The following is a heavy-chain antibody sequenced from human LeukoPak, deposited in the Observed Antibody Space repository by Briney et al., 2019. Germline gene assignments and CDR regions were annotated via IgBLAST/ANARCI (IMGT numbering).Heavy chain of an antibody. CDR2: FDPEDGET. CDR1: GYTLTELS. J-gene: IGHJ5*02. V-gene: IGHV1-24*01. CDR3: ATLHRKLAGGYNWFDP. Sequence: ASVKVSCKVSGYTLTELSMHWVRQAPGKGLEWMAGFDPEDGETIYAQKFQGRVTMTEDTSTDTAYMELSSLRSEDTAVYYCATLHRKLAGGYNWFDPWGQGTLVTVSS. D-gene: IGHD6-13*01.